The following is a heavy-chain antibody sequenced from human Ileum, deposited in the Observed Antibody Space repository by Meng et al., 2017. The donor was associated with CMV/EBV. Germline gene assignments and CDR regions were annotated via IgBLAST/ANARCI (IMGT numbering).Heavy chain of an antibody. CDR1: GGSSSSGDYY. D-gene: IGHD3-22*01. CDR2: IYYSGST. CDR3: ARGVNYYPISGYKYYDQ. V-gene: IGHV4-30-4*08. Sequence: QVRLQGSGPGRGKPSQTPSLTCPGSGGSSSSGDYYWSWIRQSPGKGLEWIGYIYYSGSTYYNPSLKSRLIISVDTSKNQFSLKLSSVTAADTAVYFCARGVNYYPISGYKYYDQWGQGTLVTVSS. J-gene: IGHJ4*02.